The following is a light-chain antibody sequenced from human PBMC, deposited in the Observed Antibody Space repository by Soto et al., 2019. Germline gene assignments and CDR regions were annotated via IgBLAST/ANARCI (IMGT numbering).Light chain of an antibody. Sequence: EIVLTQSPGTLSLSPGERATLSCRASQSVSSSYLAWYQQKPGQAPRPLIYGASSRATGIPGRFSGSGSGTDFTLTISRLEPEDFAVYYCLQYGSSPYTFGQGTKLEIK. CDR1: QSVSSSY. V-gene: IGKV3-20*01. CDR2: GAS. J-gene: IGKJ2*01. CDR3: LQYGSSPYT.